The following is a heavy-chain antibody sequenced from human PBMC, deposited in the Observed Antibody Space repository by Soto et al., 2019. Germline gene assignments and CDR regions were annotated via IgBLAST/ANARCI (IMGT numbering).Heavy chain of an antibody. D-gene: IGHD6-6*01. V-gene: IGHV3-30*03. Sequence: QVQLVESGGGVVQPGRSLRLSCAASGFTFSTYGMHWVRQAPGKGLEWLAVISNNGINKYYADSVKGRFTISRDNSKDTLFLQMNSLRGEDTAIYYSARVIRADSTSSNFYYYSGLDVWGQGTTVTVSS. J-gene: IGHJ6*02. CDR3: ARVIRADSTSSNFYYYSGLDV. CDR1: GFTFSTYG. CDR2: ISNNGINK.